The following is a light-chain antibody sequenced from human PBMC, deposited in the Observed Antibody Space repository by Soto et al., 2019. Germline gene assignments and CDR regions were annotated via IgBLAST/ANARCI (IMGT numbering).Light chain of an antibody. Sequence: DIVLTQSPGTLSLSPGERASLSCRASQSVSSNLAWYQQKPGQAPRLLIYGASTRATGIPARFSGSGSGTEVTLTLSSLQSEDFAVYYGQPYYIWPPRFGQGTKVDIK. CDR2: GAS. J-gene: IGKJ1*01. V-gene: IGKV3-15*01. CDR3: QPYYIWPPR. CDR1: QSVSSN.